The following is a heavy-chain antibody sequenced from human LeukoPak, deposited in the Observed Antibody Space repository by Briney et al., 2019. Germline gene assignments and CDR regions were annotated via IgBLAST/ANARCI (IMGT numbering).Heavy chain of an antibody. CDR2: INHSGST. CDR3: ARGAIIAMVSHKSYYFDY. D-gene: IGHD5-18*01. J-gene: IGHJ4*02. Sequence: SETLSLTCAVYGGSFSGYYWSWIRQPPGKGLEWIGEINHSGSTNYNPSLKSRVTISVDTSKNQFSLKLSSVTAADTAVYYCARGAIIAMVSHKSYYFDYWGQGTLVTVSS. V-gene: IGHV4-34*01. CDR1: GGSFSGYY.